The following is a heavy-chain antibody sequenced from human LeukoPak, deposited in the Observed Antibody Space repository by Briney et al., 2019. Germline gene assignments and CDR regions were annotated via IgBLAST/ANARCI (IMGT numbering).Heavy chain of an antibody. D-gene: IGHD2/OR15-2a*01. CDR3: ARDPSMVLIDY. J-gene: IGHJ4*02. Sequence: GGSLRLSCAASGFTVSSNYMSWVRQAPGKGLEWVSVIYSGGSTYYADSVKGRFTISRDNSKNTLYLQMNSLRAEDTAVYYCARDPSMVLIDYWGQGTLVTVSS. CDR1: GFTVSSNY. CDR2: IYSGGST. V-gene: IGHV3-53*01.